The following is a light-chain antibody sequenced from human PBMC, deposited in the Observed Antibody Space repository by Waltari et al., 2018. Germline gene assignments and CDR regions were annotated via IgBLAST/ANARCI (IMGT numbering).Light chain of an antibody. CDR1: QSIDNY. V-gene: IGKV1-39*01. CDR2: AAT. J-gene: IGKJ3*01. CDR3: QQNYNSPRT. Sequence: DIQLTQSPSSLSASVGDSVTITCRASQSIDNYLNWYQQREGRAPKLLIHAATSLQTGAPSRFSGSGSGTDFTLTITNLRPEDIATYYCQQNYNSPRTFGPGTKVDIK.